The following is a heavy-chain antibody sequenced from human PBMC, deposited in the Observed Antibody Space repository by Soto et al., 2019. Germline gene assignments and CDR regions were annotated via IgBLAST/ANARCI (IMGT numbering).Heavy chain of an antibody. CDR1: GGSSSSSNL. CDR3: ARVRQGCSSTSCYFDP. V-gene: IGHV4-4*02. Sequence: SGALSVTCAVSGGSSSSSNLCNWVRQPPGKGLEWIGEIHHSGSTNYNPSLKSRVTISVDKSKNQFSLKLNSVTAADTAVYYCARVRQGCSSTSCYFDPWGQGTLVTVSS. D-gene: IGHD2-2*01. CDR2: IHHSGST. J-gene: IGHJ5*02.